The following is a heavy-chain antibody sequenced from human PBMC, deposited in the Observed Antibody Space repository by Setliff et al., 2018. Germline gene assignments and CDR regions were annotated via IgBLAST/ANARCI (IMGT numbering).Heavy chain of an antibody. CDR1: GGSINNGSYY. D-gene: IGHD1-26*01. J-gene: IGHJ5*02. CDR2: IYTSGST. Sequence: PSETLSLTCTVSGGSINNGSYYWSWIRQPAGKGLEWIGHIYTSGSTNYNPSLKSRVTISVDMSKNQFSLKLSSATAADTAVYFCAAVGIDAGGGWFDPWGHGIPVTVSS. CDR3: AAVGIDAGGGWFDP. V-gene: IGHV4-61*09.